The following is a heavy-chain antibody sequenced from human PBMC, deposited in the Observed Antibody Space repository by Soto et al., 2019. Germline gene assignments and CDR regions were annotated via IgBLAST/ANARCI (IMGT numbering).Heavy chain of an antibody. CDR1: GGSFSGYY. V-gene: IGHV4-34*01. CDR3: ARGGRYSGSGKRRNWSDP. J-gene: IGHJ5*02. D-gene: IGHD6-13*01. CDR2: INHSGST. Sequence: SETLSLTCAVYGGSFSGYYCSWIRQPPGKGLEWIGEINHSGSTNYNPSLKSRVTISVDTSKNQFSLKLSSVTAADTAVYYCARGGRYSGSGKRRNWSDPWGQATLVTVSS.